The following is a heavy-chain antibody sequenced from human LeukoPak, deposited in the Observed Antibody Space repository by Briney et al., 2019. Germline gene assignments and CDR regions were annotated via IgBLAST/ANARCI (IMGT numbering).Heavy chain of an antibody. Sequence: GGSLRLSSAASGFTVITNDMTWARQAPGKGLEWVSVLYSDGNTKYADSVQGRFTISRDNSKNTLYLEMNSLSPDDTAVYYCARGVEPLAANTLAYWGQGTLVTVSS. CDR3: ARGVEPLAANTLAY. J-gene: IGHJ4*02. V-gene: IGHV3-53*01. CDR2: LYSDGNT. CDR1: GFTVITND. D-gene: IGHD1-14*01.